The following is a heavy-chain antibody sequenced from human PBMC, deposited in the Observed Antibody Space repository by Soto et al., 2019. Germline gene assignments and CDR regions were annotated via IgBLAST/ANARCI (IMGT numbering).Heavy chain of an antibody. D-gene: IGHD3-22*01. CDR3: ARFIHSSGFSPPFDY. J-gene: IGHJ4*02. Sequence: PSETLSLTCTVSGGSISSGGYYWSWIRQHPGKGLEWIGYIYYSGSTYYNPSLKSRVTISVDTSKNQFSLKLSSVTAADTAVYYCARFIHSSGFSPPFDYWGQGTLVTVSS. CDR1: GGSISSGGYY. CDR2: IYYSGST. V-gene: IGHV4-31*03.